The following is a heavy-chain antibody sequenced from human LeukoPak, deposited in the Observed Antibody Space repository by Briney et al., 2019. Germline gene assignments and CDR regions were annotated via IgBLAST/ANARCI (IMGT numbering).Heavy chain of an antibody. CDR1: GGTFSSYA. V-gene: IGHV1-69*13. CDR2: IIPIFGTA. J-gene: IGHJ4*02. Sequence: ASVKVSCKASGGTFSSYAISWVRQAPGQGLEWMGGIIPIFGTANYAQKFQGRVTITADESTSTAYMELSSLRSEDTAVYYCGRHRAYGDYDFDYWGQGTLVTVSS. D-gene: IGHD4-17*01. CDR3: GRHRAYGDYDFDY.